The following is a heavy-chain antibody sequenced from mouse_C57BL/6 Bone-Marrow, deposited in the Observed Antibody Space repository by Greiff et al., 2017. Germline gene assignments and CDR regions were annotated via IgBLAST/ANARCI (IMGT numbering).Heavy chain of an antibody. CDR3: TFTTMITKYYFDY. D-gene: IGHD2-4*01. Sequence: EVQLQQSGAELVRPGASVKLSCTASGFNIKDDYMHWVKQRPEQGLEWIGWIDPENGDTEYASKFQGKATITADTSSNTAYLQLSSLTSEDTAVYYCTFTTMITKYYFDYWGQGTTLTVSS. CDR1: GFNIKDDY. CDR2: IDPENGDT. V-gene: IGHV14-4*01. J-gene: IGHJ2*01.